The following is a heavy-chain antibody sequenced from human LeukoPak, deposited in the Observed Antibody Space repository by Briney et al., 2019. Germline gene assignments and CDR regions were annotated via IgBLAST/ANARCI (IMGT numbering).Heavy chain of an antibody. V-gene: IGHV3-30*02. D-gene: IGHD3-3*01. J-gene: IGHJ4*02. CDR1: GFTFSNYG. CDR3: ATFGDYYDFWSGYYYYFDY. CDR2: IRYDGSNK. Sequence: GGSLRLSCAASGFTFSNYGMHWVRQAPGKGLEWVTFIRYDGSNKYYADSVKGRFTISRDNSKNTLYLQMNSLRAEVTAVYYCATFGDYYDFWSGYYYYFDYWGQGTLVTVSS.